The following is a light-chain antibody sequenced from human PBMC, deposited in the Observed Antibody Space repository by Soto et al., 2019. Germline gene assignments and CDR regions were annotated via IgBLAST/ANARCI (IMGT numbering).Light chain of an antibody. V-gene: IGLV1-40*01. CDR1: NSNLGAGYD. Sequence: QLVLTQPPSVSRAPGQRITISCTGNNSNLGAGYDVHWYQQLPGAAPKLVIFGNRNRPSGVPERFSGSKSGTSASLAITGLQAEDEADYYCQAYDYSLTAFVFGGGTKVTVL. J-gene: IGLJ3*02. CDR2: GNR. CDR3: QAYDYSLTAFV.